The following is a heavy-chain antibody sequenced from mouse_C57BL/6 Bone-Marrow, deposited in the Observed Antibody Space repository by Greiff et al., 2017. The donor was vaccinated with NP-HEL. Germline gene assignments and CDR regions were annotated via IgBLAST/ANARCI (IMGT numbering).Heavy chain of an antibody. CDR1: GFTFSSYA. J-gene: IGHJ2*01. D-gene: IGHD2-1*01. CDR2: ISDGGSYT. CDR3: AREGDGNYVDY. V-gene: IGHV5-4*01. Sequence: EVQLVESGGGLVKPGGSLKLSCAASGFTFSSYAMSWVRQTPEKRLEWVATISDGGSYTYYPDNVKGRFTISRDNAKNNLYMQMSHLKSEDTAMYYCAREGDGNYVDYWGQGTTLTVSS.